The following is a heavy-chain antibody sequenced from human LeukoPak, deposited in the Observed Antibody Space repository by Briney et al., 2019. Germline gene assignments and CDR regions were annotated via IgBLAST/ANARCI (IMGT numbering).Heavy chain of an antibody. CDR3: ATSADFWMGYYYGMDV. CDR1: GGTFSSYA. D-gene: IGHD3-3*01. V-gene: IGHV1-69*13. Sequence: SVKVSCKASGGTFSSYAISWVRQAPGQGLEWMGGIIPIFGTANYARKFQGRVTITADESTSTAYMELSSLRSEDTAVYYCATSADFWMGYYYGMDVWGQGTTVTVSS. J-gene: IGHJ6*02. CDR2: IIPIFGTA.